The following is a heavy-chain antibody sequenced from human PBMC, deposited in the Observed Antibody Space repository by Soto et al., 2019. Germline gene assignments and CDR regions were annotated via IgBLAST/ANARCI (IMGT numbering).Heavy chain of an antibody. CDR2: ISSSSSAI. CDR1: GFIFSISG. J-gene: IGHJ4*02. Sequence: GSLRLSCAASGFIFSISGMNWVRQAPGKGLEWVSYISSSSSAIYYAVSVKGRFTISRDNAKNSLYLQMNSLRDEDTALYYCARASGSPSDYWGQGTLVTV. CDR3: ARASGSPSDY. D-gene: IGHD1-26*01. V-gene: IGHV3-48*02.